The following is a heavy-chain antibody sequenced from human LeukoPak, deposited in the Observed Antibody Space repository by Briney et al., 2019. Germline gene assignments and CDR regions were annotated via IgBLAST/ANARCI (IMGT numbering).Heavy chain of an antibody. CDR1: GFTFSSCA. J-gene: IGHJ4*02. Sequence: GGSLRLSCAASGFTFSSCAMSWVRQAPGKGLEWVSAMSNSGVRAYYADSVKGQFTISRDNSKNTLYLQMDSLRPEDTAVYYCAKYLSSIMVYSPLDYWGQGTLVTVSS. V-gene: IGHV3-23*01. CDR2: MSNSGVRA. D-gene: IGHD2-8*01. CDR3: AKYLSSIMVYSPLDY.